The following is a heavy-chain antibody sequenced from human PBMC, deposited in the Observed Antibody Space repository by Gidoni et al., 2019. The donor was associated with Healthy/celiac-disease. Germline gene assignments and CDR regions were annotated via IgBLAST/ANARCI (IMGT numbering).Heavy chain of an antibody. J-gene: IGHJ4*02. CDR2: INHSGST. CDR1: GGSFSGYY. V-gene: IGHV4-34*01. D-gene: IGHD3-10*01. CDR3: ARIRSYYYGSRAPPNDY. Sequence: QVQLQQWGTGLLKPSETLSLTCAVYGGSFSGYYWSWIRQPPGKGLEWIGEINHSGSTNYNPSLKSRVTISVDTSKNQFSLKLSSVTAADTAVYYCARIRSYYYGSRAPPNDYWGQGTLVTVSS.